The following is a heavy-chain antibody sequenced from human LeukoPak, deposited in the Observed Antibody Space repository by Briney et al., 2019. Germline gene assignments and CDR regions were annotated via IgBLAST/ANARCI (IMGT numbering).Heavy chain of an antibody. CDR1: GYSFTSYW. CDR2: ISPGDSEA. Sequence: GEALKISFKGSGYSFTSYWISWVRPMPGKGREWMGIISPGDSEARYSPSFQGQVTISADKSISTAYLRWSSLKASDSAIYYCARRYCSSTSCNPYFFDFWGQGTLVTVSS. D-gene: IGHD2-2*01. CDR3: ARRYCSSTSCNPYFFDF. J-gene: IGHJ4*02. V-gene: IGHV5-51*01.